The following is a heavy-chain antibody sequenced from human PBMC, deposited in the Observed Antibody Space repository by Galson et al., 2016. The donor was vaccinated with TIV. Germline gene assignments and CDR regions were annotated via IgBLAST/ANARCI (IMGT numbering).Heavy chain of an antibody. CDR2: TSGFGSGT. D-gene: IGHD3-3*01. Sequence: SLRLSCAAFGFTFRNYAMSWVRQAPGKGLEWVSTTSGFGSGTYYIDSVKGRFTTSRDNSKDTLYLQMNSLTAEDTAVYYCAKSSTLDYDFWSSYVNYFDHWGQGVRVTVSS. CDR1: GFTFRNYA. CDR3: AKSSTLDYDFWSSYVNYFDH. J-gene: IGHJ4*02. V-gene: IGHV3-23*01.